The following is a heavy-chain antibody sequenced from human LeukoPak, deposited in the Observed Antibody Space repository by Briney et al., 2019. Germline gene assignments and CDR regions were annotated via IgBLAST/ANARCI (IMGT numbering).Heavy chain of an antibody. Sequence: PGGSLRLSCAASGFTFDDYGMRWVRLAPGKGLEWVSAISGSGGSTYSADSVKGRFTISRDNSKNTLYLQMNSLKAEDTAVYYCAKTRGWPYYFDYWGQGTLVTVSS. V-gene: IGHV3-23*01. CDR1: GFTFDDYG. CDR2: ISGSGGST. J-gene: IGHJ4*02. D-gene: IGHD6-19*01. CDR3: AKTRGWPYYFDY.